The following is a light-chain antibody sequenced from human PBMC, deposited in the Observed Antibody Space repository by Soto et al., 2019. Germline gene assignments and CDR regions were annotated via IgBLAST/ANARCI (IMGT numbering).Light chain of an antibody. Sequence: EIVLTQSPGTLSLSPGERATLSCRASQSVSSSYLAWYQQKPGQAPRLLIYGASSRATGIPDRFSGSGSGKDLTLTISRLEPEDFAMYYCQQYGRSPLTFGGGTKVEIK. V-gene: IGKV3-20*01. CDR1: QSVSSSY. CDR2: GAS. J-gene: IGKJ4*01. CDR3: QQYGRSPLT.